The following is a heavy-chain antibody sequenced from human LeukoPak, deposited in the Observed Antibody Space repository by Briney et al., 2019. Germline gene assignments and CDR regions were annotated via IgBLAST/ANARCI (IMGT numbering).Heavy chain of an antibody. CDR1: GFSLSTSGVG. D-gene: IGHD1-26*01. Sequence: SGPTLVNPTQTLTLTCTFSGFSLSTSGVGLVWIRQPPGKALDRLALIYLDDDKRYSPSLKSRLTITKDTSKNQVVLTMTNMDPVDTATYYCAHSGGSYTVDAFDIWGQGTMVTVSS. CDR3: AHSGGSYTVDAFDI. CDR2: IYLDDDK. J-gene: IGHJ3*02. V-gene: IGHV2-5*02.